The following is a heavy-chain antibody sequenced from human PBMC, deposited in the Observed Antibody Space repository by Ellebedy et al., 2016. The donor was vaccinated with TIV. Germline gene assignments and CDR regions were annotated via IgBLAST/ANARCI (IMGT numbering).Heavy chain of an antibody. J-gene: IGHJ4*02. CDR3: ARMGDRSLKD. V-gene: IGHV2-26*03. CDR2: FSSSDEK. Sequence: SGPTLVKPTETLTLTCTISGFSLSNASMAVSWIRQPPGKALEWLAHFSSSDEKSYSTSLKSRLTISKDTSKSQVVLTMTNMHPVDTATYYCARMGDRSLKDWGQGTLVTVSS. D-gene: IGHD3-16*01. CDR1: GFSLSNASMA.